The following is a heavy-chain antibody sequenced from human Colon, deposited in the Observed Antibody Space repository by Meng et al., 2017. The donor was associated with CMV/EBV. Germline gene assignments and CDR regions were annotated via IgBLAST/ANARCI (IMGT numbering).Heavy chain of an antibody. CDR1: NYTFTNYG. Sequence: ASVKVSCKGSNYTFTNYGIAWVRQAPGQGFEWMGWISAYNGETKYEEKLQDRVTMTTDTSTSTAYMELRSLRSDDTAVYYCARGSSSTMIGDYYYGMDVWGQGTTVTVSS. CDR2: ISAYNGET. CDR3: ARGSSSTMIGDYYYGMDV. J-gene: IGHJ6*02. V-gene: IGHV1-18*01. D-gene: IGHD3-3*01.